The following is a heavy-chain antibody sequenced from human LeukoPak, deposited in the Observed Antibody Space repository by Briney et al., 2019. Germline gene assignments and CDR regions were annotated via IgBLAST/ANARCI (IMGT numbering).Heavy chain of an antibody. D-gene: IGHD3-22*01. Sequence: PGGSLRLSCAASGFTFSSYAMSWVRQAPGKGLEWVSAISGSGGSTYYADSVKGRFTISRDNSKNTLYLQMNSLRAEDTAVYYCAKARKIYDSSGSPSDYWGQGTLVTVSS. CDR3: AKARKIYDSSGSPSDY. CDR1: GFTFSSYA. CDR2: ISGSGGST. J-gene: IGHJ4*02. V-gene: IGHV3-23*01.